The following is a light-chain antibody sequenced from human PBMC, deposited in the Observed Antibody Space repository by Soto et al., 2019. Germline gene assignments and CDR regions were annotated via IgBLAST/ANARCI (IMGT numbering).Light chain of an antibody. V-gene: IGKV1-27*01. Sequence: DIQMTQSPSSLSASVGDRVTITCRASQGISNYLAWYQQKPGKVPKLLIYAASTLQSGVPSRFSGSGSGPNFTLTISSLQPEVVAPYSGQRYNVAPLPFGGGTRWRSN. J-gene: IGKJ4*01. CDR2: AAS. CDR1: QGISNY. CDR3: QRYNVAPLP.